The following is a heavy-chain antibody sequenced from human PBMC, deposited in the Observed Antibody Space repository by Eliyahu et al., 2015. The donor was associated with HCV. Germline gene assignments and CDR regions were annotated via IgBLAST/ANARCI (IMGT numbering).Heavy chain of an antibody. CDR3: ASGGGGIAVAGTGGWFDP. V-gene: IGHV4-59*12. J-gene: IGHJ5*02. CDR1: GASISSYY. Sequence: SGASISSYYWSWIRQPPGKGLEWIAYIYYTGSTHYNPSLKSRVTMSLDTSKNQLSLKLSSVTAADTAIYYCASGGGGIAVAGTGGWFDPWGQGTLVTVSS. D-gene: IGHD6-19*01. CDR2: IYYTGST.